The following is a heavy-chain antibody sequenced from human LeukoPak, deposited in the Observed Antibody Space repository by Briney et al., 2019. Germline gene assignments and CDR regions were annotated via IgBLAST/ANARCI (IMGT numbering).Heavy chain of an antibody. J-gene: IGHJ4*02. CDR3: ARSHSSGWYGANFDY. V-gene: IGHV4-34*01. CDR2: INHSGST. CDR1: GGSFSGYY. D-gene: IGHD6-19*01. Sequence: SETLSLTCAVYGGSFSGYYWSWIRQPPGKGLEWIGEINHSGSTNYNPSLKSRVTISVDTSKNQFSLKLSSVTAADTAVYYCARSHSSGWYGANFDYWGQGTLVTVSS.